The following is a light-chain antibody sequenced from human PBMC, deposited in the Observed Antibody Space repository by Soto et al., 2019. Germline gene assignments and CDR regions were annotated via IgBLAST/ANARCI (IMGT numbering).Light chain of an antibody. CDR1: QSVSNDS. CDR2: GAS. CDR3: QQRSNYIT. Sequence: EIVLTHSPGILSLSPGERATLSWRASQSVSNDSLAWYQQKPGQAPRLLIYGASTRATDVPDRFSGSGSGADFTLSISRLEPEDFAVYYCQQRSNYITFGQGTRLEIK. J-gene: IGKJ5*01. V-gene: IGKV3D-20*02.